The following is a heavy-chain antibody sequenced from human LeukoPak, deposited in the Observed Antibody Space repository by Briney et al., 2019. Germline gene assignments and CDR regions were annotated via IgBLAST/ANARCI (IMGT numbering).Heavy chain of an antibody. D-gene: IGHD3-10*01. CDR3: TRALGSSPWVFDY. CDR1: GFTFSNFY. Sequence: PGGSLRLSCAASGFTFSNFYMNWVRQAPGKGLEWVASISGSGSSIYYTDSLKGRFTISRDNAKNSLVLRMSSLRAEDTAVYYCTRALGSSPWVFDYWGQGSLVTVSS. V-gene: IGHV3-21*01. J-gene: IGHJ4*02. CDR2: ISGSGSSI.